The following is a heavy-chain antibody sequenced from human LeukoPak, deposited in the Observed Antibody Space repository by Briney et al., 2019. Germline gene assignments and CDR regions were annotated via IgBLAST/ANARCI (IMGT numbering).Heavy chain of an antibody. Sequence: GRSLRLSCAASGFTFSSYAMHWVRQAPGKGLEWVAVISYDGSNKYYADSVKGRFTISRDNSKSTLYLQMNSLRAEDTAVYYCASERITIFGVESYWGQGTLVTVSS. V-gene: IGHV3-30-3*01. CDR1: GFTFSSYA. CDR3: ASERITIFGVESY. J-gene: IGHJ4*02. CDR2: ISYDGSNK. D-gene: IGHD3-3*01.